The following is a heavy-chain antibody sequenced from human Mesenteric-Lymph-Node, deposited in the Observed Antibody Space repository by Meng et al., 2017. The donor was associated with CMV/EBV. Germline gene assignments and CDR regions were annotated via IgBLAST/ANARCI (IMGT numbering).Heavy chain of an antibody. CDR1: GFSLTTSGMC. J-gene: IGHJ4*02. CDR3: ARGLSGCRRGFDY. D-gene: IGHD6-25*01. Sequence: SGPTLVKPTQTLTLTCTFSGFSLTTSGMCVSWVRQPPGKALEWLAFIDWDDDKFYNTSLKTRLTISKDTSKNQVVLTVTNMDPVDTATYYCARGLSGCRRGFDYWGQGTPVTVSS. V-gene: IGHV2-70*12. CDR2: IDWDDDK.